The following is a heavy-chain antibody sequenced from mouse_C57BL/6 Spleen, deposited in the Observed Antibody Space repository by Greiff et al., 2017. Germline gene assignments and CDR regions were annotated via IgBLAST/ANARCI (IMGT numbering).Heavy chain of an antibody. Sequence: VQLQQPGAELVKPGASVKLSCKASGYTFTSYWMHWVKQRPGQGLEWIGMIHPNSGSTNYNEKFKSKATLTVDKSSSTAYMQLSSLTSSDSAVYYCASHLYYYGSSCLDYWGQGTTLTVSS. J-gene: IGHJ2*01. CDR1: GYTFTSYW. V-gene: IGHV1-64*01. CDR2: IHPNSGST. D-gene: IGHD1-1*01. CDR3: ASHLYYYGSSCLDY.